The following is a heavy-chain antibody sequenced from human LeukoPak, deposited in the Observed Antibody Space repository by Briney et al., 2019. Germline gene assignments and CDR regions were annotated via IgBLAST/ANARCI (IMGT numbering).Heavy chain of an antibody. J-gene: IGHJ4*02. CDR2: IKQDGSEK. V-gene: IGHV3-7*01. Sequence: GGSLRLSCAASGFTFSNYWMSWVRQAPGKGLEWVANIKQDGSEKYYVDSVKGRFTISRDNAKNSLYLQMNSLRAEDTAVYYCASFRITVAGRTGLDYWGQGTLVTVSS. CDR1: GFTFSNYW. D-gene: IGHD6-19*01. CDR3: ASFRITVAGRTGLDY.